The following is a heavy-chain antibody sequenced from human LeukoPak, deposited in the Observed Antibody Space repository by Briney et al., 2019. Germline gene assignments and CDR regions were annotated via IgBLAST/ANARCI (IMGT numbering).Heavy chain of an antibody. J-gene: IGHJ4*02. CDR2: IIPIFGTA. V-gene: IGHV1-69*13. CDR3: ARGLRTVVTMYYFDY. CDR1: GGTFSSYA. Sequence: ASVKVSCKASGGTFSSYAISWVRQAPGQGLEWMGGIIPIFGTADYAQKFQGRVTITADESTSTAYMELSSLRSEDTAVYYCARGLRTVVTMYYFDYWGQGTLVTVSS. D-gene: IGHD4-23*01.